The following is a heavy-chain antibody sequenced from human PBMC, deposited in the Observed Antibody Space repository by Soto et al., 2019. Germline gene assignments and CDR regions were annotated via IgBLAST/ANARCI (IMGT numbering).Heavy chain of an antibody. CDR1: GFTFSTYW. CDR3: TSDRGGGGGY. V-gene: IGHV3-74*01. CDR2: INEDGSTI. J-gene: IGHJ4*02. D-gene: IGHD3-16*01. Sequence: EVQLVESGGGLVQPGGSLRLSCAASGFTFSTYWMHWVRQAPGKGLVWVSRINEDGSTINYADSVKGRFTISRDNANNMLFREGNGWSGEDTRVYKITSDRGGGGGYWGQGTLVTVSS.